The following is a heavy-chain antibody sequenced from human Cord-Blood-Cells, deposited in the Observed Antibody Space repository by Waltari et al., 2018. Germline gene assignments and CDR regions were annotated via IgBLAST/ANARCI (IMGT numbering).Heavy chain of an antibody. J-gene: IGHJ4*02. V-gene: IGHV4-38-2*01. CDR3: ARADSSGYYFDY. Sequence: QVQLQESGPGLVKPSETLSLTCAGSGYSISRGYYWGWLREPPGKGLEWIGRIYHSGSTYYNPSLKSRVTISVDTSKNQFSLKLSSVTAADTAVYYCARADSSGYYFDYWGQGTLVTVSS. D-gene: IGHD3-22*01. CDR1: GYSISRGYY. CDR2: IYHSGST.